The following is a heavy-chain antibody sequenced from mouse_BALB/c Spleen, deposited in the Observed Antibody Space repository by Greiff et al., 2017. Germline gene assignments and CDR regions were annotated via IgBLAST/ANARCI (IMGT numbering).Heavy chain of an antibody. CDR3: ARVDYLSMDY. D-gene: IGHD2-4*01. V-gene: IGHV5-4*02. Sequence: EVNLVESGGGLVKPGGSLKLSCAASGFTFSDYYMYWVRQTPEKRLEWVATISDGGSYTYYPDSVKGRFTISRDNAKNNLYLQMSSLKSEDTAMYYCARVDYLSMDYWGQGTSVTVSS. CDR1: GFTFSDYY. CDR2: ISDGGSYT. J-gene: IGHJ4*01.